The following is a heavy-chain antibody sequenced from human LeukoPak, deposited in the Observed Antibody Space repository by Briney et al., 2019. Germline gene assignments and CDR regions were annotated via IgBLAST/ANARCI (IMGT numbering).Heavy chain of an antibody. CDR1: RVTLSSSA. CDR3: VRVADSSSWYGWFDP. Sequence: VGSLRLSCSASRVTLSSSATCCVRAALGEGVECVSHISSNVVGTHYTDSVKGRFTISRDNYKNTLYLQMSSLRAEDTAVYYCVRVADSSSWYGWFDPWGQGTLVTVSS. CDR2: ISSNVVGT. J-gene: IGHJ5*02. V-gene: IGHV3-64D*06. D-gene: IGHD6-13*01.